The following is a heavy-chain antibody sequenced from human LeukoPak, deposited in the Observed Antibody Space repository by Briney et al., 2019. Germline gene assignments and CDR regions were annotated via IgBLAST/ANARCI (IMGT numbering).Heavy chain of an antibody. D-gene: IGHD6-13*01. CDR2: LYTSGTT. Sequence: SQTLSLTCTVSGGSISSGNYYWSWIRQPAGRGLEWIGRLYTSGTTNYNPSLRSRVTISVDTSKNQFSLKLSSVTAADTAVYYCARDRRPAAVDAFDIWGQGTMVTVSS. CDR3: ARDRRPAAVDAFDI. CDR1: GGSISSGNYY. V-gene: IGHV4-61*02. J-gene: IGHJ3*02.